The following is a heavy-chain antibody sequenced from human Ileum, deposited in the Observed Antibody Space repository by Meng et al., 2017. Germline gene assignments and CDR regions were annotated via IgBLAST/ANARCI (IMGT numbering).Heavy chain of an antibody. CDR3: ARSGVTTVTYLD. D-gene: IGHD4-11*01. V-gene: IGHV4-34*01. Sequence: QLRLQHWGSGLLKPSEPLSLTCAIGGGSFSTYYWSWIRQPPGKGLEWIGEISRSGTTNYNPSLKSRVTISVDTSKNQFSLTVTSVTAADSALYYCARSGVTTVTYLDWGQGTLVTVSS. CDR1: GGSFSTYY. CDR2: ISRSGTT. J-gene: IGHJ4*02.